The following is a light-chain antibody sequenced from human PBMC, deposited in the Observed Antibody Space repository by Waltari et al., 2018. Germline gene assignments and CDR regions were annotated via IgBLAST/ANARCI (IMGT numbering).Light chain of an antibody. V-gene: IGLV2-14*03. CDR2: DVN. Sequence: QSALTQPASVSGSPGQSITISCIGTSSDVGFYTFVSWYQQHPGEAHKLMIYDVNNRPSGVSSRFSGAKSGNTASLTISGLQAEDEADYYCSSYTSSHTWVFGGGTKVTVL. CDR1: SSDVGFYTF. CDR3: SSYTSSHTWV. J-gene: IGLJ3*02.